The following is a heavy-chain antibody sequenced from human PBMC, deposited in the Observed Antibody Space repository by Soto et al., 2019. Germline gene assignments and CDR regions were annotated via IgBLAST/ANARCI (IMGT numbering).Heavy chain of an antibody. V-gene: IGHV5-10-1*03. CDR3: VRRDYTGNPFFDY. CDR2: IDPSDSYT. J-gene: IGHJ4*02. Sequence: EVQLVQSGAEVKKPGESLRISCKGSGYSFTSYWISWVRQMPGKGLEWVGEIDPSDSYTDYSPSFQGHVTISADKSITTAYLQWSSLKASDTAIYYCVRRDYTGNPFFDYWGQGALVTVSS. CDR1: GYSFTSYW. D-gene: IGHD1-26*01.